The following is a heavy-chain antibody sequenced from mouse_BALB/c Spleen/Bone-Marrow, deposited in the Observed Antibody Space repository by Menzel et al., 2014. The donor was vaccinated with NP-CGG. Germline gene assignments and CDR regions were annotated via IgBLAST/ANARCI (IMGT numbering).Heavy chain of an antibody. CDR1: GYTFTSYA. CDR3: AREVVATDYFDY. Sequence: EVQLQQSGPELVKPGASVKMSCKASGYTFTSYAMHWVKQKPGQGLERIGYISPYNDGTKYNEKFKGKATLTSDKSSSTAYMELSSLTSEDSAVYYCAREVVATDYFDYWGQGTTLTVSS. CDR2: ISPYNDGT. V-gene: IGHV1-14*01. J-gene: IGHJ2*01. D-gene: IGHD1-1*01.